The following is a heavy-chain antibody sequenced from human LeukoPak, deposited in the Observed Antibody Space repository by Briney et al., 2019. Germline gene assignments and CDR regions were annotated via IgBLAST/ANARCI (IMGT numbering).Heavy chain of an antibody. D-gene: IGHD6-19*01. CDR1: GFTLSSYW. CDR2: ISGSGGST. Sequence: PGGSLRLSCTASGFTLSSYWMSWVRQAPGKGLEWVSAISGSGGSTYYADSVKGRFTISRDNSKNTLYLQMNSLRAEDTAVYYCAKDIGAVAGYAFDIWGQGTMVTVSS. V-gene: IGHV3-23*01. J-gene: IGHJ3*02. CDR3: AKDIGAVAGYAFDI.